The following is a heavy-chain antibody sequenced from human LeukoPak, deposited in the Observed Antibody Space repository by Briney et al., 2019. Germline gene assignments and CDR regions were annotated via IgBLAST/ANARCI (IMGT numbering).Heavy chain of an antibody. Sequence: SGPTLVKPTQTLTLTCTFSGFSLSTSGVGVGWIRQPPGKALEWLALIYWNDDKRYSPSLKSRLTITKDTSKNQVVLTMTNMDPVDTATYYCAHTQNHLNYDFWSGPLGAFDIWGQGTMVTVSS. J-gene: IGHJ3*02. CDR2: IYWNDDK. D-gene: IGHD3-3*01. V-gene: IGHV2-5*01. CDR3: AHTQNHLNYDFWSGPLGAFDI. CDR1: GFSLSTSGVG.